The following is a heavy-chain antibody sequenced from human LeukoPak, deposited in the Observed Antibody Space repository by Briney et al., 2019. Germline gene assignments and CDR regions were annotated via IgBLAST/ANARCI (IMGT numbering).Heavy chain of an antibody. J-gene: IGHJ4*02. V-gene: IGHV4-39*01. CDR2: IHYRGNT. Sequence: SETLSLTCTVSGGSISSSSYYWGWIRQPPGKGLEWIGSIHYRGNTFYNPSLRSRVTISVDTSKNQFSLTLSSVTAADTAMYYCARLSRVVTSIPFDYWGQGTLATVSS. CDR3: ARLSRVVTSIPFDY. CDR1: GGSISSSSYY. D-gene: IGHD2-21*02.